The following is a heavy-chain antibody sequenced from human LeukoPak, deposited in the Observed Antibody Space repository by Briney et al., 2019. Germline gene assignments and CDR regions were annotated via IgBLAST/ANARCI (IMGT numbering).Heavy chain of an antibody. CDR1: GYTLTELS. V-gene: IGHV1-46*01. CDR2: INPSGGST. D-gene: IGHD3-16*02. J-gene: IGHJ4*02. CDR3: ARDKRYYDYVWGSYRYFDY. Sequence: ASVKVSCKVSGYTLTELSMHWVRQAPGQGLEWMGIINPSGGSTSYAQKFQGRVTMTRDMSTSTVYMELSSLRSEDTAVYYCARDKRYYDYVWGSYRYFDYWGQGTLVTVSS.